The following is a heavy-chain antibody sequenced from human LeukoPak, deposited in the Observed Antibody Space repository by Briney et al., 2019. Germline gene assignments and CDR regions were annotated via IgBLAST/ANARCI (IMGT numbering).Heavy chain of an antibody. CDR2: FDPEDGET. Sequence: GASVNVSCKVSGYTLTELSMHWVRQAPGKGLEWMGGFDPEDGETIYAQKFQGRVTMTEDTSTDTAYMELSSLRSEDTAVYYCATLYDYYDSSGYYYDYWGQGTLVTVSS. CDR1: GYTLTELS. D-gene: IGHD3-22*01. CDR3: ATLYDYYDSSGYYYDY. V-gene: IGHV1-24*01. J-gene: IGHJ4*02.